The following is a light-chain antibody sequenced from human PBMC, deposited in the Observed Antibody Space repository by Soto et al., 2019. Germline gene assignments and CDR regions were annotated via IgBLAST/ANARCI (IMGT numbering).Light chain of an antibody. CDR2: GNS. CDR3: QSYDSSLSGVV. V-gene: IGLV1-40*01. J-gene: IGLJ3*02. CDR1: SSNIGAGYD. Sequence: QSVLTQPPSVSGAPGQRVTISCTGSSSNIGAGYDVHWYQPLPGTAPKLLIYGNSNRPSGVPDRFSGSKSGTSASLAITGLQAEDESDYYGQSYDSSLSGVVFCGGTQLTV.